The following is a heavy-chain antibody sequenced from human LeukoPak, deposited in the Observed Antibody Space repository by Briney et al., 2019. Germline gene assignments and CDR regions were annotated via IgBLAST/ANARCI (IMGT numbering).Heavy chain of an antibody. CDR3: ARDYRGAAGGRFDF. Sequence: PGGSLRLPCAASGFTFSSYEMNWVRQAPGKGLEWVSYISSSGSTIYYADSVKGRFTISRDNAKNSLYLQMNSLRAEDTAVYYCARDYRGAAGGRFDFWGQGTLVTVSS. V-gene: IGHV3-48*03. D-gene: IGHD6-13*01. CDR2: ISSSGSTI. CDR1: GFTFSSYE. J-gene: IGHJ4*02.